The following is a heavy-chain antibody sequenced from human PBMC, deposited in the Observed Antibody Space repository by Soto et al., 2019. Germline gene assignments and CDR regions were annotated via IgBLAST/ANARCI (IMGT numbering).Heavy chain of an antibody. V-gene: IGHV4-4*07. Sequence: SETLSLTCTVSGASISGFYCSWIRKSSGKGLEWIGRIYATGTTDYNPSLKSRVMMSVDTSKKQFSLKLRSVTAADTAVYYGVRDGVKSLRVWLDPCGEG. CDR1: GASISGFY. CDR2: IYATGTT. J-gene: IGHJ5*02. D-gene: IGHD3-3*01. CDR3: VRDGVKSLRVWLDP.